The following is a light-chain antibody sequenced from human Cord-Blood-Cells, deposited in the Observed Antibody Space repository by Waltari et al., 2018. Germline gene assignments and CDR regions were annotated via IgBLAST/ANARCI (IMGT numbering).Light chain of an antibody. CDR2: DVS. Sequence: QSALTQPASVSGSPGQSITISCTGTRSDVGGYNYVSWYQQHPGKAPKLMIYDVSIRPSGVSNRFSGSKSGNTASLTISGLQAEDEADYYCSSYTSSSTLVFGGGTKLTVL. CDR1: RSDVGGYNY. J-gene: IGLJ2*01. V-gene: IGLV2-14*01. CDR3: SSYTSSSTLV.